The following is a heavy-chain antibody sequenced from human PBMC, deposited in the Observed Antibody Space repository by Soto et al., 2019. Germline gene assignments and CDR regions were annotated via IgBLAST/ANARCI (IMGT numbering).Heavy chain of an antibody. Sequence: GASVKVSCKASGGTFSSYAISWVRQAPGQGLEWMGGIIPIFGTANYAQKFQGRVTITADESTSTAYMELSSLRSEDTAVYYCASYSRRYSSSWSDAFDIWGQGTMVTVSS. D-gene: IGHD6-13*01. V-gene: IGHV1-69*13. J-gene: IGHJ3*02. CDR3: ASYSRRYSSSWSDAFDI. CDR2: IIPIFGTA. CDR1: GGTFSSYA.